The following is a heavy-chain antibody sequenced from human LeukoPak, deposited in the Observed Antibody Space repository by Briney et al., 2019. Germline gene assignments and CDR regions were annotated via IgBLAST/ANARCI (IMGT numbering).Heavy chain of an antibody. CDR3: ARDSYGGEWSLGY. V-gene: IGHV1-2*02. J-gene: IGHJ4*02. CDR2: VNPNSGGT. Sequence: APVKVSCKASGFTFTGYYIHWVRQAPGQGLEWMGWVNPNSGGTNYAQKFQGRVTMTRDTSISTAYMELSRLRSDDTAVYYCARDSYGGEWSLGYWGQGTLVTVSS. CDR1: GFTFTGYY. D-gene: IGHD4-23*01.